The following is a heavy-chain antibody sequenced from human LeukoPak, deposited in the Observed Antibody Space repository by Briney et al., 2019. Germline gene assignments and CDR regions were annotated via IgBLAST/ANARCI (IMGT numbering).Heavy chain of an antibody. D-gene: IGHD4-17*01. J-gene: IGHJ5*02. Sequence: ASVKVSCKASGYTFTSYDINWVRQATRQGLEWTGWMNPNSGNTGYAQKFQGRVTMTRNTSISTAYMELSSLRSEDTAVYYCARALRGDYAAFWFDPWGQGTLVTVSS. CDR3: ARALRGDYAAFWFDP. CDR2: MNPNSGNT. V-gene: IGHV1-8*01. CDR1: GYTFTSYD.